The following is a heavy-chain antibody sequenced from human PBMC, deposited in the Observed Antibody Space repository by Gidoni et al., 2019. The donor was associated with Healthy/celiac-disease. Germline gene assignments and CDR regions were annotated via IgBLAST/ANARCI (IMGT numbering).Heavy chain of an antibody. CDR1: GGTFSSYA. CDR2: IIRIFGTA. V-gene: IGHV1-69*06. CDR3: ARGVYYYDSSGYYWYFDL. Sequence: QVQLVQSGAEVKKPGSSVQVSCKASGGTFSSYAISWVRQAPGQGLEWMGGIIRIFGTANYAQKFQGRVTITADKSTSTAYMELSSLRSEDTAVYYCARGVYYYDSSGYYWYFDLWGRGTLVTVSS. D-gene: IGHD3-22*01. J-gene: IGHJ2*01.